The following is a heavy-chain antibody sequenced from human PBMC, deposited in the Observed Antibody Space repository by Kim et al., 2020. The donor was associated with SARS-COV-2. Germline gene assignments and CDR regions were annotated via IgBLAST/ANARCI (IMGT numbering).Heavy chain of an antibody. J-gene: IGHJ4*01. Sequence: GGSLRLSCVASGFTVSSNYMSWVRQAPGKGLEWVSVIYSGGSTYYADSVMGRFTITRDNTKNTMYLQLNSRRAEDTAAYFCARSSASYTTFHCCGHGTL. CDR2: IYSGGST. D-gene: IGHD1-26*01. CDR3: ARSSASYTTFHC. CDR1: GFTVSSNY. V-gene: IGHV3-53*01.